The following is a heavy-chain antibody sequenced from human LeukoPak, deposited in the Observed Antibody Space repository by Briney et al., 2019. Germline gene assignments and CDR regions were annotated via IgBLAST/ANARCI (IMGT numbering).Heavy chain of an antibody. CDR3: ARDPSGDNWFDP. J-gene: IGHJ5*02. CDR2: IYSGGST. CDR1: GFTFGDFA. V-gene: IGHV3-66*01. Sequence: GGSLRLSCTGSGFTFGDFAVSWVRQAPGKGLEWVSVIYSGGSTYYADSVKGRFTISRDNSENTLYLQMNSLRAEDTAVYYCARDPSGDNWFDPWGQGTLVTVSS. D-gene: IGHD1-26*01.